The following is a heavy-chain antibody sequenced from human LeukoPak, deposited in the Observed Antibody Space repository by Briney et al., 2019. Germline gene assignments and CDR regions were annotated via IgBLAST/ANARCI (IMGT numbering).Heavy chain of an antibody. CDR3: ARDSTYYYDSGSSGPHYFDF. J-gene: IGHJ4*02. CDR2: ISYHGDIT. CDR1: GFTFSSYA. V-gene: IGHV3-30*01. Sequence: GGSLRLSCAASGFTFSSYAMHWVRQAPGKGLEWVGLISYHGDITYYADSVKGRFTLSRDNSKTTLFLQLNSLRAEDTAVYYCARDSTYYYDSGSSGPHYFDFWGQGTLVTVSS. D-gene: IGHD3-10*01.